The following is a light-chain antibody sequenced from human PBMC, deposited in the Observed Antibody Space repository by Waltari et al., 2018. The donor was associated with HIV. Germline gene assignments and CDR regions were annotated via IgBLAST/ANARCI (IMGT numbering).Light chain of an antibody. CDR2: DVS. CDR3: SSYTSSSTPLVV. Sequence: SPGQSITISCTGTSSDVGGYNYVSWYQQHPGKAPKLMIYDVSNRPSGVSNRFSGSKSGNTASLTISGLQAEDGADYYCSSYTSSSTPLVVFGGGTKLTVL. V-gene: IGLV2-14*03. CDR1: SSDVGGYNY. J-gene: IGLJ2*01.